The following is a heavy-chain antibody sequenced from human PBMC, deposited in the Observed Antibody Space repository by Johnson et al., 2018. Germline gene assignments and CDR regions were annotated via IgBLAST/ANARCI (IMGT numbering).Heavy chain of an antibody. J-gene: IGHJ3*02. CDR1: GFTFSSYG. CDR3: ARDLYSDCGGDCYPSGAFDI. D-gene: IGHD2-21*02. CDR2: IWYDGSNK. V-gene: IGHV3-33*01. Sequence: QVQLVQSGGGVVQPGRSLRLSCAASGFTFSSYGMHWVRQAPGKGLEWVAVIWYDGSNKYYADSVEGRFTISRDNSKNTLYLQMNSLRAEDTAVYYCARDLYSDCGGDCYPSGAFDIWGQGTMVTVSS.